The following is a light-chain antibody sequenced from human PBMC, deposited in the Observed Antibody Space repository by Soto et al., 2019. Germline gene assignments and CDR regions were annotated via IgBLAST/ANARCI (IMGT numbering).Light chain of an antibody. Sequence: QSALTQPASVSGSPGQSITISCTGTSSDVGGYNYVSWYQQHPGKAPKLMIYEVTNRHSGVSKRCSGSKSGNTASLTISGLQGEDEAVYYCSSYTSSNTRLFGGGTKLTVL. CDR3: SSYTSSNTRL. J-gene: IGLJ3*02. CDR1: SSDVGGYNY. V-gene: IGLV2-14*01. CDR2: EVT.